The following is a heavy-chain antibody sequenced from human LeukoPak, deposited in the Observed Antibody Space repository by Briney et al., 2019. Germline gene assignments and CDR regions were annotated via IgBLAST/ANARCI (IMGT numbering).Heavy chain of an antibody. CDR3: ARGEEHIVVVTAIRGGYYLDY. J-gene: IGHJ4*02. V-gene: IGHV4-34*01. Sequence: SETLSLTCAVYGGSFSGYYWSWIRQPPGKGLEWIGEINHSGSTNYNPSLKSRVTISVDTSKNQFSLKLSSVTAADTAVYYCARGEEHIVVVTAIRGGYYLDYWGQGTLVTVSS. CDR2: INHSGST. CDR1: GGSFSGYY. D-gene: IGHD2-21*02.